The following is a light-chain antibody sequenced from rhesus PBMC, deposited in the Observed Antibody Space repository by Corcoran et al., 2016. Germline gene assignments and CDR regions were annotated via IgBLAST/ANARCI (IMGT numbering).Light chain of an antibody. CDR2: GAS. Sequence: EIVMTQSPATLALSPGERATLSCRAIQSVSSYLAWYQQKPGQAPMLLISGASSRATGIPDRISGSWAGTEFPLTISSLETEDVGVYFCLQSSSWYSFGQGTKVEI. J-gene: IGKJ2*01. CDR3: LQSSSWYS. CDR1: QSVSSY. V-gene: IGKV3-24*04.